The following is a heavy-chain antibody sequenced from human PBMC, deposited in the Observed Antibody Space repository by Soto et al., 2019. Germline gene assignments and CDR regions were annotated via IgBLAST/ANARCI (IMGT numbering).Heavy chain of an antibody. CDR1: GGSISSGGYY. CDR2: IYYSGST. V-gene: IGHV4-31*03. CDR3: ARGGRSLVHLGELSSTDDAFDI. Sequence: PSETLSLTCTVSGGSISSGGYYWSWIRQHPGKGLEWIGYIYYSGSTYYNPSLKSRVTISVDTSKNQFSLKLSSVTAADTAVYYCARGGRSLVHLGELSSTDDAFDIWGQGTMVTVSS. D-gene: IGHD3-16*02. J-gene: IGHJ3*02.